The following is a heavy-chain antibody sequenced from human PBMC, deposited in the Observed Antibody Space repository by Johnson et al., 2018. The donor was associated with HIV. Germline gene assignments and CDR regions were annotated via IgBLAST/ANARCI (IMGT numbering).Heavy chain of an antibody. CDR2: VTGSDSSS. CDR3: AKDGSGTYPNAFDI. CDR1: GFTFSSYA. D-gene: IGHD1-26*01. J-gene: IGHJ3*02. Sequence: EVQVLESGGGLVQPGGSLRLSCAASGFTFSSYAMSWVRQAPGKWLQWVSTVTGSDSSSYYADSVKGRFAISRDDSKNTLFLQMNSLRAEDTAIYYCAKDGSGTYPNAFDIWGQGTMVTVSS. V-gene: IGHV3-23*01.